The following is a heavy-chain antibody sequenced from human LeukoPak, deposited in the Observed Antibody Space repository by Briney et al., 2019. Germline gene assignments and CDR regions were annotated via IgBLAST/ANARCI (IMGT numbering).Heavy chain of an antibody. CDR1: GFTFSSYW. CDR2: IKQDGSER. Sequence: GSLRLSCAASGFTFSSYWMSWVRQAPGKGLEWVANIKQDGSERYYVDSVKGRFTISRDNAKNSLYLQMNSLRAEDTAVYYCAATVTTFDFDYWGQGTLVTVSS. J-gene: IGHJ4*02. CDR3: AATVTTFDFDY. V-gene: IGHV3-7*01. D-gene: IGHD4-17*01.